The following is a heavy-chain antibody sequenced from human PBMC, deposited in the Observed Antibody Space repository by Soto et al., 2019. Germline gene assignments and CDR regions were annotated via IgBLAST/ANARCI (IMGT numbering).Heavy chain of an antibody. CDR3: TTVVIGAFDI. J-gene: IGHJ3*02. CDR1: SVSNAW. D-gene: IGHD3-22*01. V-gene: IGHV3-15*07. Sequence: SVSNAWMNWVRQAPGKGLEWVARIQSKTDGGTTDYAAPVKGRFTISRDDSKNTLYLQMNSLKTEDTAVYYCTTVVIGAFDIWGQGTMVTVSS. CDR2: IQSKTDGGTT.